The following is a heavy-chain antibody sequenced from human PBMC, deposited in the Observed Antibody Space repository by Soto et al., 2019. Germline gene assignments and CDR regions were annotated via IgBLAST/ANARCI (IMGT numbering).Heavy chain of an antibody. D-gene: IGHD5-12*01. CDR1: GFTFSSYS. Sequence: GGSLRLSCAASGFTFSSYSMNWVRQAPGKGLEWVSSISSSSYIYYADSVKGRFTISRDNAKNSLYLQMNSLRAEDTAVYYCARVVATILDYMDVWGKGTTVTVSS. CDR3: ARVVATILDYMDV. CDR2: ISSSSYI. V-gene: IGHV3-21*01. J-gene: IGHJ6*03.